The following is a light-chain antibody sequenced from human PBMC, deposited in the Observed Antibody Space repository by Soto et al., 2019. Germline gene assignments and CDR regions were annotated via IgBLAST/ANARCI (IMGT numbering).Light chain of an antibody. CDR2: AAS. J-gene: IGKJ1*01. Sequence: EVVWTQSPGTVSLSPGERVTLSCRASQSVISNYLAWFPQRPGQAPRLLIYAASTRATGISDRFSGSGSGTHFTLSISVLEPEDFAVYYCQQYGSALTWTFGQGTKVEIK. CDR3: QQYGSALTWT. CDR1: QSVISNY. V-gene: IGKV3-20*01.